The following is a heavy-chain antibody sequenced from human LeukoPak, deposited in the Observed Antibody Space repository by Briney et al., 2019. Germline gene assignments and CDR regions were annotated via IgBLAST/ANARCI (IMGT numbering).Heavy chain of an antibody. J-gene: IGHJ4*02. V-gene: IGHV3-48*03. Sequence: GGSLRLSCAASGFTFSYYEMNWVRQAPGKGLDWVSYISSSGSAIYYADSVKGRFTISRDNAKNSLYLQMNSLRAEDTAIYYCARVENSSGWEFDYWGQGILVTVSS. CDR3: ARVENSSGWEFDY. CDR1: GFTFSYYE. D-gene: IGHD6-19*01. CDR2: ISSSGSAI.